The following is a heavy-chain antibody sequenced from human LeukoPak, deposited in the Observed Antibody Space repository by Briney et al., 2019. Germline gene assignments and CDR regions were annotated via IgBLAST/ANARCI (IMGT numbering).Heavy chain of an antibody. D-gene: IGHD3-22*01. CDR3: ARPYYYDSRIDP. CDR2: MCYSGST. V-gene: IGHV4-30-4*01. Sequence: SQTLSLTCTVSGGSISSGDYYWSWIRQPPGKGLEWIAYMCYSGSTYYNPSLKSRITMSADTSKNQLSLKLSSVTAADTAVYYCARPYYYDSRIDPWGQGILVTVSS. CDR1: GGSISSGDYY. J-gene: IGHJ5*02.